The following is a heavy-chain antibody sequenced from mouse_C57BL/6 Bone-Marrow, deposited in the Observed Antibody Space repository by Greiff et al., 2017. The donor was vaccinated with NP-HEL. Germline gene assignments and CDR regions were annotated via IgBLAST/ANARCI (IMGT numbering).Heavy chain of an antibody. CDR3: ASRLLRPDWYFDV. V-gene: IGHV1-50*01. J-gene: IGHJ1*03. CDR2: IDPSDSYT. CDR1: GYTFTSYW. Sequence: QVQLQQPGAELVKPGASVKLSCKASGYTFTSYWMQWVKQRPGQGLEWIGEIDPSDSYTNYNQKFKGKATLTVDTSSSTAYMQLSSRTSEDSAVYYCASRLLRPDWYFDVWGTGTTVTVSS. D-gene: IGHD2-3*01.